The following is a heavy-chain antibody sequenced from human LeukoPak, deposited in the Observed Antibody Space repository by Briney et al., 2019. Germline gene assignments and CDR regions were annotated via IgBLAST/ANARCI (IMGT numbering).Heavy chain of an antibody. D-gene: IGHD3-16*01. V-gene: IGHV3-7*01. CDR1: GFTFSSYW. CDR2: INQDGSEK. J-gene: IGHJ6*02. CDR3: TGRYGGV. Sequence: GGSLRLSCAASGFTFSSYWMNWVRQAPGKGLEWVGNINQDGSEKYYVDSVKGRFTISRDNAENSLYMQVNSLRAEDTAVYYCTGRYGGVWGHGTTVTVSS.